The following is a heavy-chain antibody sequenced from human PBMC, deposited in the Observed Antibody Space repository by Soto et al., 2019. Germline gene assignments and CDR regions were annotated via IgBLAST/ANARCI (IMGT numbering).Heavy chain of an antibody. Sequence: SQTLSLTCAISGDSVSSNSAAWNWIRQSPSRGLEWLGRTYYRSKWYNDYAVSVKSRITINPDTSKNQFSLQLNSVTPEDTAVYYCARSTRVCSGGSCYSIFFDYWGQGTLVTVSS. CDR2: TYYRSKWYN. CDR1: GDSVSSNSAA. V-gene: IGHV6-1*01. CDR3: ARSTRVCSGGSCYSIFFDY. D-gene: IGHD2-15*01. J-gene: IGHJ4*02.